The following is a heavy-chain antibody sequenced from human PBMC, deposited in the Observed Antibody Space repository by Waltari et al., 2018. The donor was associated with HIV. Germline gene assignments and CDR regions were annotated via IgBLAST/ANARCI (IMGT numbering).Heavy chain of an antibody. Sequence: HVNLKQSGPGLVEASHSLFLSCVISGDSVSRDAAAWNWVRQSPAAGLQWLVRTYHRSGWHHEYSVSLKGRMVINLDPAKNQFSLHLSSVTPGDTATYYCVRDSFGFDTWGEGTLVNVPP. CDR2: TYHRSGWHH. CDR3: VRDSFGFDT. V-gene: IGHV6-1*01. CDR1: GDSVSRDAAA. J-gene: IGHJ5*02. D-gene: IGHD3-3*01.